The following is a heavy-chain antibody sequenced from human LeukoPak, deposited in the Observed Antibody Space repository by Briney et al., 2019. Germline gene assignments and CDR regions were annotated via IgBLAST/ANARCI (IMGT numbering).Heavy chain of an antibody. CDR1: GFTFSNYA. V-gene: IGHV3-23*01. Sequence: GGSLRLSCAAYGFTFSNYAMNWVRQAPGKGLEWVSGFSGSGGNTYYADSVKGRFTISRDNSKNMLYLQMNSLRAEDTAVYYCAKDRRSNGDWGQGTLVTVSS. J-gene: IGHJ4*02. D-gene: IGHD4-17*01. CDR3: AKDRRSNGD. CDR2: FSGSGGNT.